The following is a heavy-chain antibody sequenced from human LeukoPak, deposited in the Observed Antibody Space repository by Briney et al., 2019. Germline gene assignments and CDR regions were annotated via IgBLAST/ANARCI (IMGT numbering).Heavy chain of an antibody. CDR3: ARANGLSAAFDI. J-gene: IGHJ3*02. CDR1: GGTFSSYA. D-gene: IGHD2-8*01. V-gene: IGHV1-69*05. CDR2: IIPIFGTA. Sequence: SSVKVSCKASGGTFSSYAISWVRQALGQGLEWMGRIIPIFGTANYAQKFRGRVTITTDESTSTAYMELSSLRSEDTAVYYCARANGLSAAFDIWGQGTMVTVSS.